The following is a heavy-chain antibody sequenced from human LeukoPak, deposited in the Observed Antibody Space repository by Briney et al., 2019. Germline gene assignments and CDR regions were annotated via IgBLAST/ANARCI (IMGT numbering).Heavy chain of an antibody. V-gene: IGHV4-59*01. CDR2: IDYSGDT. Sequence: HSETLSLTCTVSGGSISTYYWSWIRQPPGERLEWIGYIDYSGDTNYNPSLNSRVTISVDTSKNQVSLKLNSLTAADTAVYYCARSTYYGSGNDFWGQGILVTVSS. CDR1: GGSISTYY. CDR3: ARSTYYGSGNDF. D-gene: IGHD3-10*01. J-gene: IGHJ4*02.